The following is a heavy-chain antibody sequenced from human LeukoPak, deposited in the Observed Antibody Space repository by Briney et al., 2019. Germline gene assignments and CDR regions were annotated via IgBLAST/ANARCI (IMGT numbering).Heavy chain of an antibody. D-gene: IGHD3-22*01. J-gene: IGHJ3*02. CDR3: ASRSSSGSQGAFDI. Sequence: ASVKVSCKASGYTFTGYYMHWVRQAPGQGLEWMGWINPNSGGTNYAQKFQGRVTMTRDTSISTAYMELSRLRSDDTAVYYCASRSSSGSQGAFDIWGQGTMVTVSS. CDR1: GYTFTGYY. CDR2: INPNSGGT. V-gene: IGHV1-2*02.